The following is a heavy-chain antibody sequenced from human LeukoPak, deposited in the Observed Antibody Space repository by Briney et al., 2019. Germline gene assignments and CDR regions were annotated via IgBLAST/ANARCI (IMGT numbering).Heavy chain of an antibody. CDR2: ISSSSSYI. Sequence: GGSLRLSCAASGFTFSSYSMNWVRQAPGKGLEWVSSISSSSSYIYYADSVKGRFTISRDNAKNSLYLQMNSLRAEDTAVYYCAKDNGAAAASDYWGQGTLVTVSS. D-gene: IGHD6-13*01. CDR3: AKDNGAAAASDY. J-gene: IGHJ4*02. CDR1: GFTFSSYS. V-gene: IGHV3-21*04.